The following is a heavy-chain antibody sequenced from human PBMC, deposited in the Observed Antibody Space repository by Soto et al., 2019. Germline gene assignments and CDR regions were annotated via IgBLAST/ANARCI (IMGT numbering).Heavy chain of an antibody. CDR2: ITRDGSST. CDR1: GFSLSDYW. V-gene: IGHV3-74*01. D-gene: IGHD5-18*01. Sequence: EVQLVESGGVLVQPGGSLRLSCAASGFSLSDYWMHWVRQATGEGLVWLSRITRDGSSTNYADSVKGRFTISRDNAKNTLYLQVNSLRGEDTAVYDCARGANGYYYFDYWGQGTLVTVSS. CDR3: ARGANGYYYFDY. J-gene: IGHJ4*02.